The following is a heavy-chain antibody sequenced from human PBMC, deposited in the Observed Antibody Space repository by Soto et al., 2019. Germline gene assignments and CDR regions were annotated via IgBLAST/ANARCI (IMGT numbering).Heavy chain of an antibody. CDR2: IYYSGST. V-gene: IGHV4-39*01. CDR1: GRSISSSSYY. Sequence: PSETLSLTCTVSGRSISSSSYYWGWIRQPPGKGLEWIGSIYYSGSTYYNPSLKSRVTISVDTSKNQFSLKLSSVTAADTAVYYCAAVAGNYYYGMDVWGQGTTVTVS. D-gene: IGHD6-19*01. CDR3: AAVAGNYYYGMDV. J-gene: IGHJ6*02.